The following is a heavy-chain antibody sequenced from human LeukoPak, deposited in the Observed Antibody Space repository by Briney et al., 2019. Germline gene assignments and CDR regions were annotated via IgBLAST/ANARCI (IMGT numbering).Heavy chain of an antibody. D-gene: IGHD2-2*01. CDR2: IKEDGSRK. Sequence: GGSLTLSCAASGFSFSTYWMSWVRQAPGKGLERVANIKEDGSRKNYVDSVKGRFTISRDCAKNSVYLQMNSLRAEDTAVYYCARERPRTRSAFDYWGQGTLVTVSS. CDR3: ARERPRTRSAFDY. V-gene: IGHV3-7*01. CDR1: GFSFSTYW. J-gene: IGHJ4*02.